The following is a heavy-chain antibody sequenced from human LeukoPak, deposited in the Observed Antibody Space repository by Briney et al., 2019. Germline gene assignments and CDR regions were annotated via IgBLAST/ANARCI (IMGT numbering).Heavy chain of an antibody. D-gene: IGHD3-10*02. J-gene: IGHJ6*04. Sequence: GGSLRLSCAASGFTFDDHGMSWVRQVPGKGLEWVSGIKWDGGSTGYADSVKGRLTISRDNAKNSLYLQMNSLRAEDTAVYYCAELGITMIGGVWGKGTTVTISS. V-gene: IGHV3-20*04. CDR1: GFTFDDHG. CDR3: AELGITMIGGV. CDR2: IKWDGGST.